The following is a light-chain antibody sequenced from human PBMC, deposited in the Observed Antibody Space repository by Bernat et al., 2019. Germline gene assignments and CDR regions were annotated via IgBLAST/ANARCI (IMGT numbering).Light chain of an antibody. V-gene: IGLV2-11*01. CDR1: NSDVGGYNY. CDR3: CSYAGSYSYV. CDR2: DVS. Sequence: QSALTQPRSVSGSPGQSVTISCTGTNSDVGGYNYVSWYQQHPGKVPKLMIYDVSKRPSGVPDRFSGSKSGNTASLTISGLQAEDEADHYCCSYAGSYSYVFGTGTKVTVL. J-gene: IGLJ1*01.